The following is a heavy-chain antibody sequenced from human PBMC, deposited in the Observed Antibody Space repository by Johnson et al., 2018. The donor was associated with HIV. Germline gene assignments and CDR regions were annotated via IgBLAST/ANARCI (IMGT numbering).Heavy chain of an antibody. V-gene: IGHV3-9*01. Sequence: VQLVESGGGLVQPGWSLRLSCAASGFTFDDYAMHWVRQAPGKGLEWVSGITWNSGSIGYADSVKGRFTISRDNAKNSLYLQMNSLRVEDTAVYYCARDGESQQLPLGDAFDFWGQGTMVTVSS. CDR2: ITWNSGSI. J-gene: IGHJ3*01. D-gene: IGHD6-13*01. CDR1: GFTFDDYA. CDR3: ARDGESQQLPLGDAFDF.